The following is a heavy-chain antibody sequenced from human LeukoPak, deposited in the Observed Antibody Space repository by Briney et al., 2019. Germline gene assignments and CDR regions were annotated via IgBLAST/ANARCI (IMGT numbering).Heavy chain of an antibody. D-gene: IGHD3-22*01. V-gene: IGHV4-39*01. Sequence: SETLSLTCTVSGGSISSSSHYWGWIRQSPGEGLEWIGSIYYAGSTFYTPSLKSRVTISVDTSKNQFSLKLSSVTAADTAVYYCASYHYYDSSGYSSWGQGTLVTVSS. CDR1: GGSISSSSHY. CDR3: ASYHYYDSSGYSS. CDR2: IYYAGST. J-gene: IGHJ4*02.